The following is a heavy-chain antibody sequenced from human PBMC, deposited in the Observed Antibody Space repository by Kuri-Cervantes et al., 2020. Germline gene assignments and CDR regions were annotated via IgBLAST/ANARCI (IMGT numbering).Heavy chain of an antibody. V-gene: IGHV1-2*04. CDR1: GYTFTGYY. CDR2: INPNSGGT. D-gene: IGHD3-10*01. J-gene: IGHJ5*02. CDR3: ARGPSRGWFDP. Sequence: ASAKVSCKASGYTFTGYYMHWVRQAPGQGLEWMGWINPNSGGTNYAQKIQGWVTLTRDKFISPAYMELCSLRYVDTAVYYCARGPSRGWFDPWVQGTLVTVSS.